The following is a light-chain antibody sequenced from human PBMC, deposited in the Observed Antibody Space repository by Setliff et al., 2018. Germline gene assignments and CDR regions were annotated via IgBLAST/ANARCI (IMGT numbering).Light chain of an antibody. CDR2: DVY. V-gene: IGLV2-11*01. J-gene: IGLJ1*01. Sequence: QSALAQPRSVSGSPGQSVSISCTGTSSDVGGSNYVSWYQQHPGRAPKLMIYDVYRRLSGVPDRFSGSKSGNTASLTISGLQAEDEADYYCCSYVGSHTLRVFGTGTKVTVL. CDR3: CSYVGSHTLRV. CDR1: SSDVGGSNY.